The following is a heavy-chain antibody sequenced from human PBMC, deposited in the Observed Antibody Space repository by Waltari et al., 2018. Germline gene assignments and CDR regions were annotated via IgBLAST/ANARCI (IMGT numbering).Heavy chain of an antibody. J-gene: IGHJ6*02. V-gene: IGHV1-24*01. Sequence: QVQLVQSGAEVKKPGASVKVSCKVSGYTLTELSMHWVRQAPGQGLEWMGGFDPEECETIYAQKFQGRVTMTDDTATDTAYMELSSLRSEDTAVYYCAIAREYSSSSIYYGMDVWGQGTTVTVSS. CDR3: AIAREYSSSSIYYGMDV. D-gene: IGHD6-6*01. CDR2: FDPEECET. CDR1: GYTLTELS.